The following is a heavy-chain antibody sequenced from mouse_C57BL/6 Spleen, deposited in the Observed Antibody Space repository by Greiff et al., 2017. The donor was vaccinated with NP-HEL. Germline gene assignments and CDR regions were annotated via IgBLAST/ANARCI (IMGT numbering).Heavy chain of an antibody. J-gene: IGHJ4*01. V-gene: IGHV5-16*01. CDR2: INYDGSSP. Sequence: EVHLVESEGGLVQPGSSMQLSCTASGFTFSDYYLAWVRQVPETGLEWVANINYDGSSPSSLDSLKSRFLISRDNAKNILYRKMSSLKSEDTATDYCARDGARDYWGQGTSVTVSS. CDR3: ARDGARDY. CDR1: GFTFSDYY.